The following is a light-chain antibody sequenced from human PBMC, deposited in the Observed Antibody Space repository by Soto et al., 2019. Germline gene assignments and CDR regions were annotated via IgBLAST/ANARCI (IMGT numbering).Light chain of an antibody. CDR2: DAT. J-gene: IGKJ1*01. Sequence: DIQRTQSPSTLSASVGDRVTITCRASQSISRWLAWYQQKPGKAPKLLIHDATSLESGVLSRFSGSGSGTDFTLTISSLQPDDFATYYCQQYNNYATWTFGQGTKVDIK. V-gene: IGKV1-5*01. CDR1: QSISRW. CDR3: QQYNNYATWT.